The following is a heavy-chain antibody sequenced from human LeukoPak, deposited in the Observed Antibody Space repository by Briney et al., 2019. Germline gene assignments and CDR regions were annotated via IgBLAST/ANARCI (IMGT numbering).Heavy chain of an antibody. Sequence: GASVKVSCKASGYTFTSYDINWVRQATGQGLEWMGRIIPILGIANYAQKFQGRVTITADKSTSTAYMELSSLRSEDTAVYYCAREVSGCSLWDYVWGSYRPGWFDPWGQGTLVTVSS. J-gene: IGHJ5*02. CDR3: AREVSGCSLWDYVWGSYRPGWFDP. D-gene: IGHD3-16*02. CDR1: GYTFTSYD. V-gene: IGHV1-69*04. CDR2: IIPILGIA.